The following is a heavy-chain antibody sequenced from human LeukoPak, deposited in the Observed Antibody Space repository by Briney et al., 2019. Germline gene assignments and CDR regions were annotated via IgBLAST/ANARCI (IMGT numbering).Heavy chain of an antibody. V-gene: IGHV3-30*02. CDR1: GFTFNTYG. Sequence: GGSLRLSCAASGFTFNTYGMHWVRQAPDKGLEWVAFIRYDGADKYYADSVKGRFTISRDNSKNTLYLQMNSLRAEDTAVYYCRYSSSWFDAFDIWGQGTMVTVSS. CDR2: IRYDGADK. CDR3: RYSSSWFDAFDI. J-gene: IGHJ3*02. D-gene: IGHD6-13*01.